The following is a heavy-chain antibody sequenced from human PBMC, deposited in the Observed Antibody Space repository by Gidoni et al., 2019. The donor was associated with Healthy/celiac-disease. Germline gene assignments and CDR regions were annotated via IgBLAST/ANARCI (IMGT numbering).Heavy chain of an antibody. Sequence: QVQLVESGGGVVQPGRSLRLSCAASGFTFSSYGMHWVRQAPGKGLEWVAVIWYGGSNKYYADSVKGRFTISRDNSKNTLYLQMNSLRAEDTAVYYCARGLLSTSYKTRGAFDIWGQGTMVTVSS. D-gene: IGHD2-2*01. CDR1: GFTFSSYG. J-gene: IGHJ3*02. V-gene: IGHV3-33*01. CDR3: ARGLLSTSYKTRGAFDI. CDR2: IWYGGSNK.